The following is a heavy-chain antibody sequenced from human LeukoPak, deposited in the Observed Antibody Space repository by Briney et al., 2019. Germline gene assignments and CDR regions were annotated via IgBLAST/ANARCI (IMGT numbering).Heavy chain of an antibody. V-gene: IGHV1-8*01. Sequence: ASVKVSCKTSGYTFTNLDINWLRQAPGQGLEWMGWMSPNSGDTGYAQRFQGRVSMTRDTSISTAYMELSSLRSEDTAVYYCASNPPNTGDFYYWGLGSLVTVSS. CDR1: GYTFTNLD. CDR3: ASNPPNTGDFYY. CDR2: MSPNSGDT. J-gene: IGHJ4*02. D-gene: IGHD1-1*01.